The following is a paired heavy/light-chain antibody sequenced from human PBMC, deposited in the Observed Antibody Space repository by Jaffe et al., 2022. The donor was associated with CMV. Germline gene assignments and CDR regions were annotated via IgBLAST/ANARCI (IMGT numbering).Light chain of an antibody. CDR2: RDS. J-gene: IGLJ2*01. V-gene: IGLV3-9*01. CDR1: NIGSKN. CDR3: QVWDSSTGVV. Sequence: SYELTQPLSVSVALGQTARITCGGNNIGSKNVHWYQQKPGQAPVLVIYRDSNRPSGIPERFSGSNSGNTATLTISRAQAGDEADYYCQVWDSSTGVVFGGGTKLTVL.
Heavy chain of an antibody. CDR2: ISDSSSTI. CDR1: GFTFSSYS. D-gene: IGHD3-22*01. CDR3: ARDKGSDYSGGSYYYGVDV. V-gene: IGHV3-48*02. Sequence: EVQLVESGGGLVQPGGSLRLSCAASGFTFSSYSMNWVRQAPGKGLAWVSYISDSSSTIYYADSVKGRFTISRDNAKNSLYLQMNSLRDEDTAVYYCARDKGSDYSGGSYYYGVDVWGQGTTVTVSS. J-gene: IGHJ6*02.